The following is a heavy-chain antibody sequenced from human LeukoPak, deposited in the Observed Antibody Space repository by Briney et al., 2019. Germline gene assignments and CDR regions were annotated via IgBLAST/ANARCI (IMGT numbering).Heavy chain of an antibody. CDR2: IYYSGST. CDR1: GDSINSHY. CDR3: ASLYCSGGNCYFDY. J-gene: IGHJ4*02. V-gene: IGHV4-59*11. Sequence: SETLSLTCTVSGDSINSHYWSWIRQPPGKGLEWIAYIYYSGSTNYKPSLKSRVTISADTSKDQFSLRLTSVTAADSAMYYCASLYCSGGNCYFDYWGQGTLVTVSS. D-gene: IGHD2-15*01.